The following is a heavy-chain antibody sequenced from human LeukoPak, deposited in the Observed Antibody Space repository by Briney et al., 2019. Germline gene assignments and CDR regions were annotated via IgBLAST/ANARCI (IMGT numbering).Heavy chain of an antibody. J-gene: IGHJ4*02. V-gene: IGHV4-39*07. D-gene: IGHD6-6*01. CDR2: IYHSGSA. CDR3: SRGSLGYSSSSDY. Sequence: SETLSLTCSVSGGSISLSYYYWGWIRQPPGKGLKWIATIYHSGSAYYNPSLKSRVTISVDTSKNQFSLKLSSVTAADTAVYHCSRGSLGYSSSSDYWGQGTLVTVSS. CDR1: GGSISLSYYY.